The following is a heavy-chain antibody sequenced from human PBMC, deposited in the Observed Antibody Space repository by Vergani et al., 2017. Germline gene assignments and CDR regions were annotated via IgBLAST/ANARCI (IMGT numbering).Heavy chain of an antibody. CDR1: GFTFSSYS. CDR2: ISTTSAYI. J-gene: IGHJ4*02. V-gene: IGHV3-21*02. Sequence: EVQLVESGGGLVKPGGYLRLSCAASGFTFSSYSMNWVRQAPGKGLEWVSSISTTSAYIYYADSLKGRFTISRDNAKSSLYLQMNSLRAEDTAMYYCARVYGSGSSPLFDYWGQGTLVTVSS. D-gene: IGHD3-10*01. CDR3: ARVYGSGSSPLFDY.